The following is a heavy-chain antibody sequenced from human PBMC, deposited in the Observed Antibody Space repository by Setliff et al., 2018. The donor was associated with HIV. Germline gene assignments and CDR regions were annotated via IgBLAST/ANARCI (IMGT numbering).Heavy chain of an antibody. CDR1: GFAFDRYW. CDR3: VSGGAVGGRFVH. V-gene: IGHV3-7*01. D-gene: IGHD6-19*01. J-gene: IGHJ4*02. Sequence: PGESLKISCAASGFAFDRYWMTWVRQAPGKGLEWVANIKHDGSESYYVDSVKGRFTIFRDDAENSLYLQMDNLRADDTAVYYCVSGGAVGGRFVHWGQGTQVTVSS. CDR2: IKHDGSES.